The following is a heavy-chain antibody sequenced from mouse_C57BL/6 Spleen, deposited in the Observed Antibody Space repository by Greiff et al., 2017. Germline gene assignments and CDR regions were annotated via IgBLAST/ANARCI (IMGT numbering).Heavy chain of an antibody. D-gene: IGHD2-5*01. V-gene: IGHV1-63*01. CDR3: ARGGSNYRDYYDMDY. CDR2: LYPGGGYT. J-gene: IGHJ4*01. Sequence: QVQLQQSGAELVRPGTSVKMSCKASGYTFTNYWIGWAKQRPGHGLEWIGDLYPGGGYTNYNEKFKGKATLTADTSSSTAYMQFSSLTSEDSAICYCARGGSNYRDYYDMDYWGQGTSVTVSS. CDR1: GYTFTNYW.